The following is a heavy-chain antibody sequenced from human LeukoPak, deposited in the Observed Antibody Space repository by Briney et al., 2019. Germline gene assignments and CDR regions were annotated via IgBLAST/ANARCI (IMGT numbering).Heavy chain of an antibody. CDR2: TYYRSKWYN. D-gene: IGHD3-9*01. CDR3: ARDQMGYFDILTGYYIFDAVFDI. Sequence: SQTLSLTCAISGGSVSSNSAAWNWIRQSPSRGLEWLGRTYYRSKWYNDYAVSVKSRIAINPDTSKNQFSLQLNSVTPEDTAVYYCARDQMGYFDILTGYYIFDAVFDIWGQGTMVTVSS. J-gene: IGHJ3*02. CDR1: GGSVSSNSAA. V-gene: IGHV6-1*01.